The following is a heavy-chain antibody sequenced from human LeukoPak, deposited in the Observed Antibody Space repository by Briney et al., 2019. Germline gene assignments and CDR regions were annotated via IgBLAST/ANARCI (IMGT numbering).Heavy chain of an antibody. CDR1: GFTFSSYA. J-gene: IGHJ4*02. CDR3: ARSRFFSGSYTY. D-gene: IGHD3-10*01. CDR2: ISYDGSNK. V-gene: IGHV3-30*04. Sequence: GGSLRLSCAASGFTFSSYAMHWVRQAPGKGLEWVAVISYDGSNKYYADSVKGRFTISRDNSKNTLYLQMNSLRAEDTAVYYCARSRFFSGSYTYWGQGTLVTVSS.